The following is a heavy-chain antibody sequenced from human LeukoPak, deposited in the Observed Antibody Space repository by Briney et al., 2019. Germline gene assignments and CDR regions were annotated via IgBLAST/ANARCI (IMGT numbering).Heavy chain of an antibody. J-gene: IGHJ4*02. D-gene: IGHD2-2*01. CDR1: GYTFTGYY. Sequence: ASVKVSCKASGYTFTGYYMHWVRQAPGQGLEWMGWINPNSGGTNYAQKFQGRVTMTRDTSISTAYMELSRLRSDDTAEYYCAREIIVVVPAATTGPDYWGQGTLVTVSS. CDR3: AREIIVVVPAATTGPDY. V-gene: IGHV1-2*02. CDR2: INPNSGGT.